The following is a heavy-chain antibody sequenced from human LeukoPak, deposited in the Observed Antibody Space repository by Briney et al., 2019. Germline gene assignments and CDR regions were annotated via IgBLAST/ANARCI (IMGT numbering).Heavy chain of an antibody. CDR2: IIPIFGTA. CDR3: ARARGVGNSGSYYDAFDI. V-gene: IGHV1-69*05. J-gene: IGHJ3*02. D-gene: IGHD1-26*01. CDR1: GGTFSSYA. Sequence: ASVKVSCKASGGTFSSYAISWVRQAPGQGLEWMGGIIPIFGTANYAQKFQGRVTITTDGSTSTAYMELSSLRSEDTAVYYCARARGVGNSGSYYDAFDIWGQGTMVTVSS.